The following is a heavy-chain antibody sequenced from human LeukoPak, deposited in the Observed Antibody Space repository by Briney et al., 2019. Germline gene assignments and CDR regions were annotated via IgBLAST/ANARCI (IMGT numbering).Heavy chain of an antibody. CDR3: AKWVTATHYFDY. CDR1: GFAFNNYA. D-gene: IGHD2-21*02. J-gene: IGHJ4*02. CDR2: ISGSGGST. V-gene: IGHV3-23*01. Sequence: GGSLRLSCAASGFAFNNYALSWVRQAPGKGLEWVSAISGSGGSTYYADSVEGRFTISRDNSKNTLYLQMNSLRAEDTAVYYCAKWVTATHYFDYWGQGTLVTVSS.